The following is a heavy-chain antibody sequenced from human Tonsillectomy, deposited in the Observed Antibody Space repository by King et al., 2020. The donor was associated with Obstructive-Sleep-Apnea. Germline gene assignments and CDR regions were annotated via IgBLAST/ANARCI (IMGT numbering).Heavy chain of an antibody. D-gene: IGHD2-21*01. CDR1: GYTFTNYP. Sequence: QLVQSGPEVKKPGASVKVSCKASGYTFTNYPITWVRQAPGQGLEWMGWISTYNGNTKYAQMIQGRVTMTTDTSTKTAYMELRSLRSDDTAVYYCARVELVPDVVGGQGTLVTVSS. V-gene: IGHV1-18*04. CDR3: ARVELVPDVV. J-gene: IGHJ4*02. CDR2: ISTYNGNT.